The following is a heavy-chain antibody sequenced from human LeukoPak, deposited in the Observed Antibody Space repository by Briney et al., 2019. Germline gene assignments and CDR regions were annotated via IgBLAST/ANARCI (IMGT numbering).Heavy chain of an antibody. V-gene: IGHV3-15*07. CDR1: GFTFTNAW. J-gene: IGHJ5*02. CDR3: ADYNNTAGWFGP. D-gene: IGHD4-11*01. CDR2: IKSKADGGTT. Sequence: PGGSLRLSCAASGFTFTNAWMNWVRQAPGMGLEWVGRIKSKADGGTTNYAAPVKGRFTISRDDSKSTLYLQMDSLEIEDTAVYYCADYNNTAGWFGPRGPGTLVTVSS.